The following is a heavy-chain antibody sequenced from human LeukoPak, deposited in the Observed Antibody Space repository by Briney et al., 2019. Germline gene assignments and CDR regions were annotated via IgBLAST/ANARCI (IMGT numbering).Heavy chain of an antibody. CDR3: ARDLGKTIFGVARYFDY. D-gene: IGHD3-3*01. J-gene: IGHJ4*02. V-gene: IGHV3-23*01. Sequence: GGSLRLSCAASGFTFSSYAMSWVRQAPGKGLEWVSAISGSGGSTYYADSVKGRFTISRDNAKNSLYLQMNSLRAEDTAVYYCARDLGKTIFGVARYFDYWGQGTLVTVSS. CDR2: ISGSGGST. CDR1: GFTFSSYA.